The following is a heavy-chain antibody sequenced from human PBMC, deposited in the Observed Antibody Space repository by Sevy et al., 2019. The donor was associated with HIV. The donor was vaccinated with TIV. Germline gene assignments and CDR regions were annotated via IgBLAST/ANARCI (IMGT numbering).Heavy chain of an antibody. D-gene: IGHD2-15*01. J-gene: IGHJ6*02. V-gene: IGHV4-59*01. CDR2: LYYNGRT. CDR1: GGSISSYY. CDR3: ARGGGTTDWGMDV. Sequence: SETLSLTCTVSGGSISSYYWIWIRQSPGKGLECIGYLYYNGRTIYNPSLTSRVTISVDTSKNQFSLGLSSVTAADTAVYFCARGGGTTDWGMDVWGQGTTVTVSS.